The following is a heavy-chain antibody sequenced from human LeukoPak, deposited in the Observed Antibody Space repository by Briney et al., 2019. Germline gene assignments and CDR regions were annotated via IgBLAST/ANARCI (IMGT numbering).Heavy chain of an antibody. D-gene: IGHD6-13*01. V-gene: IGHV3-48*03. CDR2: ISGSGSII. Sequence: PGGSLRLSCAASGFAFSSYEMNWVRQAPGKGLEWVSYISGSGSIIYYADSVKGRFAISRDNAKDSLYLQMNSLRVEDTAVYYCAGGPGTAAPGTRNFDYWGQGTLVTVSS. CDR3: AGGPGTAAPGTRNFDY. CDR1: GFAFSSYE. J-gene: IGHJ4*02.